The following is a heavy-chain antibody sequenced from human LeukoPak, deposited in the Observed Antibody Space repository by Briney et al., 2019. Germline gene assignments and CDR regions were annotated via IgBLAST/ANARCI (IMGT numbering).Heavy chain of an antibody. J-gene: IGHJ1*01. CDR2: ISSSSYI. CDR3: ARDPTTDCSSTSCYTSEYFQH. D-gene: IGHD2-2*02. Sequence: GGSLRLSCAASGFTFSSYSMNWVRQAPGKGLEWVSSISSSSYIYYADSVKGRFTISRDNAKNSLYLQMNSLRAEDTAVYYCARDPTTDCSSTSCYTSEYFQHWGQDTLVTVSS. V-gene: IGHV3-21*01. CDR1: GFTFSSYS.